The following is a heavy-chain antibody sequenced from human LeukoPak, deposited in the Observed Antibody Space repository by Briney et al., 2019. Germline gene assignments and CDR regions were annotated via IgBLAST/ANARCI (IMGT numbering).Heavy chain of an antibody. J-gene: IGHJ4*02. V-gene: IGHV4-39*02. D-gene: IGHD7-27*01. CDR3: ARDEKLRTGVWYFDY. CDR2: IYYSGST. CDR1: GGSISSSSYY. Sequence: SETLSLTCTVSGGSISSSSYYWGWIRQPPGKGLEWIGSIYYSGSTYYSPSLKSRVTISVDTSKNQFSLKLSSVTAADTAVYYCARDEKLRTGVWYFDYWGQGTLVTVSS.